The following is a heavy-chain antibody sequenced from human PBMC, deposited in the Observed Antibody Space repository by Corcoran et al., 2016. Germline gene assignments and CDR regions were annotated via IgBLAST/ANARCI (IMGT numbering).Heavy chain of an antibody. CDR3: SRGRGSSWYPSSHYYGMDV. CDR2: MNPNSGNT. Sequence: QVQLVQSGAEVKKPGASVKVSCKASGYTFTSYDINWVRQATGQGLEWMGWMNPNSGNTGYAQKFQGRVTMTRNTSISTAYMELSSLRSEDTAVYYWSRGRGSSWYPSSHYYGMDVWGQGTTVTVSS. V-gene: IGHV1-8*01. CDR1: GYTFTSYD. J-gene: IGHJ6*02. D-gene: IGHD6-13*01.